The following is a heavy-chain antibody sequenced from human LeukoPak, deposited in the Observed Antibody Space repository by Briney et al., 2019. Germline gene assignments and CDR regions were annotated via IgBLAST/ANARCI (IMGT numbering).Heavy chain of an antibody. Sequence: PSETLSLTCTVSGGSISSYYWSWIRQPPGKGLEWIGYIYYSGSTNYNPSLKSRVTISVDTSKNQFSLKLSSVTAADTAVYYCARASRGDYYYMDVWGKGTTVTVSS. V-gene: IGHV4-59*01. J-gene: IGHJ6*03. CDR3: ARASRGDYYYMDV. CDR1: GGSISSYY. CDR2: IYYSGST.